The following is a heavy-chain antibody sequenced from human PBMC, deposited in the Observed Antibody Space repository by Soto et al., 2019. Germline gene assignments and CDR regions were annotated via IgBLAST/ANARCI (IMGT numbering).Heavy chain of an antibody. D-gene: IGHD5-12*01. CDR1: GVTFSSYA. CDR2: IIPIFGTA. J-gene: IGHJ5*01. V-gene: IGHV1-69*13. CDR3: AGTHIVATSRAWFNS. Sequence: GASVKVSCIASGVTFSSYAISWVRPAPGQGLEWMGGIIPIFGTANYAQKFQGRVTITADESTSTAYMELSSLRSEDTAMYYCAGTHIVATSRAWFNSWGQGTLVTAPQ.